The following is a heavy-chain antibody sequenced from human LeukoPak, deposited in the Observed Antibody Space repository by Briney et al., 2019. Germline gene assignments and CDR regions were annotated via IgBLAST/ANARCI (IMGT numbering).Heavy chain of an antibody. CDR2: IDGDGSRT. CDR1: GFTFSSYW. V-gene: IGHV3-74*01. D-gene: IGHD1-26*01. Sequence: GGSLRLSCAASGFTFSSYWIHWVRQAPGKGLVWVSRIDGDGSRTSYADSVKGRFTISRDNSKNTLYLQMNSLRAEDTAVYYCAKHVVGATSDDYYYGMDVWGQGTTVTVSS. CDR3: AKHVVGATSDDYYYGMDV. J-gene: IGHJ6*02.